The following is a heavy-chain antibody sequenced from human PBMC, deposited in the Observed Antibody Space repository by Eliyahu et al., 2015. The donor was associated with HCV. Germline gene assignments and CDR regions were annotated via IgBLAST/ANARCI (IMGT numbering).Heavy chain of an antibody. J-gene: IGHJ6*02. V-gene: IGHV4-4*07. D-gene: IGHD6-13*01. Sequence: QVQLQESGPGLVKPSETLSLTCTXSGXSISGPYWSWIRXPAGEGLEWIGRXXTSGSAKSNPSLKSRVTMSVDMSRNQFSLNLTSVTAADTAVYYCARVSSWYVGNYYAVDVWGQGTTVIVSS. CDR3: ARVSSWYVGNYYAVDV. CDR2: XXTSGSA. CDR1: GXSISGPY.